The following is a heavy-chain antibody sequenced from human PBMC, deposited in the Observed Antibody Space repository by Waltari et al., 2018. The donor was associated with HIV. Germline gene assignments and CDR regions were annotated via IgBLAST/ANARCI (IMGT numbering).Heavy chain of an antibody. J-gene: IGHJ6*02. CDR1: GFRFNTYA. D-gene: IGHD3-9*01. Sequence: EVQLVESGGGSVRPGGSLRLYCAASGFRFNTYAMNCVRQAPGKGLEWVSYISSKSDPIDYADSVKGRFTISRDNAKNSLYLQMNSLRDDDTAVYYCARGLHRGGHYFGMDVWGRGTTVIVSS. CDR3: ARGLHRGGHYFGMDV. V-gene: IGHV3-48*02. CDR2: ISSKSDPI.